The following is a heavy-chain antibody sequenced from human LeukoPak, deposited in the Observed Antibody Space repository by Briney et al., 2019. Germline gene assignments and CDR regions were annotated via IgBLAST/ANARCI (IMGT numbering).Heavy chain of an antibody. V-gene: IGHV3-74*03. J-gene: IGHJ4*02. CDR1: GFTFSVYY. D-gene: IGHD5-12*01. Sequence: PGGSLRLSCAASGFTFSVYYMFWVRQAPGKGLVWVSSISPDATKSKYADFVEGRLTISRDNAKNTLYLQLNSLRVEDAVVYYCATGYRSAYSWDSWGQGTLVTVSS. CDR2: ISPDATKS. CDR3: ATGYRSAYSWDS.